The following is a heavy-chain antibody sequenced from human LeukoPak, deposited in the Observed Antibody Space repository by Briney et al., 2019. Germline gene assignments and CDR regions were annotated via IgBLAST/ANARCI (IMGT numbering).Heavy chain of an antibody. V-gene: IGHV4-34*01. CDR2: INHSGST. Sequence: SETLSLTCAVYGGSFSGYYWSWIRQPPGKGLEWIGEINHSGSTNYNPSLKSRVTISVDTSKNQFSLKLSSVTAADTAVYYCGRRASDYYGSGLTGYFDYWGQGTLVTVSS. J-gene: IGHJ4*02. CDR1: GGSFSGYY. CDR3: GRRASDYYGSGLTGYFDY. D-gene: IGHD3-10*01.